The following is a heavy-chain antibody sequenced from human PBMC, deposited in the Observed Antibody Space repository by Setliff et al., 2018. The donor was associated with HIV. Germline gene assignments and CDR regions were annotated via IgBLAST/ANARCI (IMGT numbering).Heavy chain of an antibody. J-gene: IGHJ6*03. CDR3: AREPAAIQGAYYYYYLDV. D-gene: IGHD2-2*02. Sequence: GESLKISCKGSGYSFTSYWIGWVRQMPGKGLEWMGIIYPGDSDTRYSPSFQGQVTISADKSISTAYLQWSSLKASDTAMYYCAREPAAIQGAYYYYYLDVWGKGTAVTVSS. V-gene: IGHV5-51*01. CDR1: GYSFTSYW. CDR2: IYPGDSDT.